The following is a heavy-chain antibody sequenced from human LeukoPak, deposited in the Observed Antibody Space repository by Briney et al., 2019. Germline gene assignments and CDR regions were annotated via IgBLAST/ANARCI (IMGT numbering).Heavy chain of an antibody. CDR1: GGTFSTYA. Sequence: GASVKVSCKASGGTFSTYAINWVRQAPGQGLQWMGGITPIFGIGKYAQRFQGRVTITADESTSTAYIEVSSLESEDTAVYYCARGAKSGSYRNFDYWGQGTVVTVSP. D-gene: IGHD1-26*01. CDR2: ITPIFGIG. CDR3: ARGAKSGSYRNFDY. V-gene: IGHV1-69*13. J-gene: IGHJ4*02.